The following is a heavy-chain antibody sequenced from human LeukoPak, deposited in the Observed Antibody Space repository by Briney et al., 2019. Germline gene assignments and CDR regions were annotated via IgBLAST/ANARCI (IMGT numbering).Heavy chain of an antibody. V-gene: IGHV4-59*01. D-gene: IGHD2-2*01. CDR1: GGSISSYY. CDR3: ARGAPPDIVVVPAATLWFDP. CDR2: IYYSGST. J-gene: IGHJ5*02. Sequence: PSETLSLTCTVSGGSISSYYWSWIRQPPGKGLEWIGYIYYSGSTNYNPSLKSRVTISVDTSKNQFSLKLSSVTAADTAVYYCARGAPPDIVVVPAATLWFDPGGQGTLVTVSS.